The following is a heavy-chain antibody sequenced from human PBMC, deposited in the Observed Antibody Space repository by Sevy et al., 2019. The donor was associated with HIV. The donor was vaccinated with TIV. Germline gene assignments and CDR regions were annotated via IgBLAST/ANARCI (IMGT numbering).Heavy chain of an antibody. D-gene: IGHD6-13*01. V-gene: IGHV3-30-3*01. CDR2: IAYDESTK. Sequence: GGSVRLSCAASGFDFSSYPMHWVRQAPGKGLEWVSVIAYDESTKYYGDSVRGRFTISRDNSKNTLYLQMNSLREEDTGVYYCARQGSSWTFDPWGQGTLVTVSS. CDR1: GFDFSSYP. CDR3: ARQGSSWTFDP. J-gene: IGHJ5*02.